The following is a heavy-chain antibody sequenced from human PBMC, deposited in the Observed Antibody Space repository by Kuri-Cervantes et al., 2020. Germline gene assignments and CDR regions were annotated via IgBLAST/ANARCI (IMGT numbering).Heavy chain of an antibody. Sequence: GGSLRLSCAASGFTFSSYDMHWVRQATGKGLEWVSAIGTAGDTYYPGSVKGRFTISRDNSKNTLYPQMNSLRAEDTAVYYCARVGLWWAMVRGVIYDYWGQGTLVTVSS. V-gene: IGHV3-13*01. J-gene: IGHJ4*02. CDR3: ARVGLWWAMVRGVIYDY. CDR1: GFTFSSYD. CDR2: IGTAGDT. D-gene: IGHD3-10*01.